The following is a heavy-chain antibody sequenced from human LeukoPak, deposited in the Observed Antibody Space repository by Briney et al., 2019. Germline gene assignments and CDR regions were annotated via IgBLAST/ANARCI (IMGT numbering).Heavy chain of an antibody. CDR2: ISYDGINK. CDR1: GFSFSNYA. CDR3: AKDNYYYSSGYVDY. Sequence: PGGSLRLSCAGSGFSFSNYALHWVRQAPGKGLEWMAVISYDGINKNHADSVKGRFTISRDNSKNTLYLQMNSLRAEDTAVYYCAKDNYYYSSGYVDYWGQGTLVTVSS. J-gene: IGHJ4*02. D-gene: IGHD3-22*01. V-gene: IGHV3-30-3*02.